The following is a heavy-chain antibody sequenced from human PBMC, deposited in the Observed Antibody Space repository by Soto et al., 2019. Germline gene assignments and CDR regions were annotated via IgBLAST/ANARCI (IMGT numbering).Heavy chain of an antibody. J-gene: IGHJ5*02. V-gene: IGHV4-59*01. D-gene: IGHD2-15*01. CDR3: AREAVVADPHWFDP. CDR2: IYYSGST. Sequence: TSETLSLTCTVSGGSISSYYWSWIRQPPGKGLEWIGYIYYSGSTNYNPSLKSRVTISVDTSKNQFSLKLSSVTAADTAVYYCAREAVVADPHWFDPWGQGTLVTVSS. CDR1: GGSISSYY.